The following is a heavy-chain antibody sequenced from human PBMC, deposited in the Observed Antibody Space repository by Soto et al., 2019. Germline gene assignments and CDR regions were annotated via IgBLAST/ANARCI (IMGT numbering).Heavy chain of an antibody. D-gene: IGHD3-16*01. CDR2: ISGSGKSI. CDR3: GGGGDY. Sequence: EVQLVESGGGLGQPGGSLRLSCAASGFYFSSYEMNWVRQAPGKGLEWISHISGSGKSIYYADSVKGRFTISRDNAKNSLYLQRDSRGVDATAVYYCGGGGDYWGQGALVTVSS. V-gene: IGHV3-48*03. J-gene: IGHJ4*02. CDR1: GFYFSSYE.